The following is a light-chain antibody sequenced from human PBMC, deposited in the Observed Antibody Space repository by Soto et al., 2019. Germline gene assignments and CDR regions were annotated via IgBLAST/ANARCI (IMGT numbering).Light chain of an antibody. Sequence: QTVVTQEPSLTVSPGGTVTLTCGSSTGTLTSGHFPYWFQQKPGQAPRALIFDTSKKYSWTPARFSGSLLGGKAALTLSGAQPEDEADYYCCSYAGSYTVLFGGGTKLTVL. CDR2: DTS. CDR3: CSYAGSYTVL. CDR1: TGTLTSGHF. J-gene: IGLJ2*01. V-gene: IGLV7-46*01.